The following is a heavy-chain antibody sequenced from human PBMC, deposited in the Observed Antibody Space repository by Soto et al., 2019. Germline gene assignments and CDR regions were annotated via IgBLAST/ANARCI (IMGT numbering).Heavy chain of an antibody. CDR1: GFTFSSYG. CDR3: AREISYSFTTTSRTFYFDY. V-gene: IGHV3-33*01. D-gene: IGHD3-16*02. J-gene: IGHJ4*02. Sequence: GGSLRLSCAASGFTFSSYGMHWVRQAPGKGLEWVAVIWYDGSNKYYEDSVKGRFTISRDNSKNTVYLQMTSLRAEDTAVYYCAREISYSFTTTSRTFYFDYWGRGVLVTVSS. CDR2: IWYDGSNK.